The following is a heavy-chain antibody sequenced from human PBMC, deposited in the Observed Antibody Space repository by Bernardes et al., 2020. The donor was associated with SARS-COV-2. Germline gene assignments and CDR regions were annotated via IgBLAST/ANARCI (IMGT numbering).Heavy chain of an antibody. CDR1: GGSISSSSYY. J-gene: IGHJ4*02. CDR3: ARQLRQLVYPYYFDY. V-gene: IGHV4-39*01. D-gene: IGHD6-6*01. Sequence: SETLSLTCTVSGGSISSSSYYWGWIRQPPGKGLEWIGSIYYSGSTYYNPSLKSRVTISVDTSKNQFSLKLSSVTAADTAVYYCARQLRQLVYPYYFDYWGQGTLVTVSP. CDR2: IYYSGST.